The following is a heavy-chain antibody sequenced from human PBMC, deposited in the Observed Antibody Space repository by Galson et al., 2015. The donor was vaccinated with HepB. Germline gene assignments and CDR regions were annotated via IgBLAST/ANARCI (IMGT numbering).Heavy chain of an antibody. J-gene: IGHJ4*02. CDR1: GASISSGTLC. CDR2: FCYVATT. V-gene: IGHV4-39*07. Sequence: ETLSLTCSVSGASISSGTLCWGWIRQPPGKGLEWIGSFCYVATTDYNPSLKSRVTISPDTSKNQFSLKLTSVTAADTAFYYCATTGSARGDYWGQGTLVTVSS. CDR3: ATTGSARGDY. D-gene: IGHD6-6*01.